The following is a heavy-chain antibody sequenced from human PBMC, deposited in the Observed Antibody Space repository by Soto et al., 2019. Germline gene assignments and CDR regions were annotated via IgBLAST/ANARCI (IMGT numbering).Heavy chain of an antibody. V-gene: IGHV4-39*01. Sequence: QLQLQESGPGLVKPSETLSLTCSVSDVSINSDKYYWGWIRQPPGKGLEWIGSIYYRGNAYYNPSLQTRVTISLDKSRSQFSLKLNSVTAADSAVYFCARLEGLATISYYFDFWGPGALVTVSS. D-gene: IGHD3-9*01. CDR1: DVSINSDKYY. J-gene: IGHJ4*02. CDR2: IYYRGNA. CDR3: ARLEGLATISYYFDF.